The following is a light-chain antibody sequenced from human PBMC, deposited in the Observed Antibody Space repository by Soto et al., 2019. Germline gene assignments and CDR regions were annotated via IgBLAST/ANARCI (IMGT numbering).Light chain of an antibody. V-gene: IGKV3-20*01. J-gene: IGKJ4*01. CDR1: QRISSTY. Sequence: EIVLTQSPGTLSLSPGERASLSCRASQRISSTYLAWYHHKVGQAPRLLIYGASTRATGIPDRFSGSGSGTDFTLTINRLEPEDFGVYYCQQYGSSLVFGGGTKVDNK. CDR3: QQYGSSLV. CDR2: GAS.